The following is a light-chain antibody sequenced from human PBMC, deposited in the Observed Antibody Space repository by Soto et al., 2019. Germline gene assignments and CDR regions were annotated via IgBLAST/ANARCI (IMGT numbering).Light chain of an antibody. V-gene: IGKV3-20*01. CDR2: GAA. J-gene: IGKJ1*01. CDR3: QQYSDSPQT. Sequence: EIVLTQSPGTLSLSPGERATLSCRATESVDSNYLAWYQQKPGQAPRLLIYGAASRATGTPDRFSGSGSGTDFILTISSLDPEDSAVYYCQQYSDSPQTFGQGTKVVIK. CDR1: ESVDSNY.